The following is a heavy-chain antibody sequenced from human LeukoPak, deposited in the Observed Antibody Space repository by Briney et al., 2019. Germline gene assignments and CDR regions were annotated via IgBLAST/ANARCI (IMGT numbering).Heavy chain of an antibody. CDR2: TYYRSKWYN. J-gene: IGHJ5*02. Sequence: SQTLSLTCAISGDSVSSNSAAWNWIRHSPSRGLEWLGRTYYRSKWYNDYAVSVKSRITINPDTSKNQFSLQLNSVTPEDTAVYYCARDPHIVVVPAAPAGFDPWGQGTLVTVSS. CDR3: ARDPHIVVVPAAPAGFDP. D-gene: IGHD2-2*01. CDR1: GDSVSSNSAA. V-gene: IGHV6-1*01.